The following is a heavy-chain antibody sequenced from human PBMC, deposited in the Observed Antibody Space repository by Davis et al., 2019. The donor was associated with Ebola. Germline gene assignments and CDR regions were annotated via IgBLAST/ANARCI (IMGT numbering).Heavy chain of an antibody. Sequence: SCAASGFTFSSYGMHWVRQAPGKGLEWVAVISYDGSNKDYADSVKGRFTISRDNSKNTLYLQMNSLRAEDTAVYYCAKDPFAHRRSGVLRYFQHWGQGTLVTVSS. D-gene: IGHD2-15*01. CDR1: GFTFSSYG. CDR2: ISYDGSNK. CDR3: AKDPFAHRRSGVLRYFQH. V-gene: IGHV3-30*18. J-gene: IGHJ1*01.